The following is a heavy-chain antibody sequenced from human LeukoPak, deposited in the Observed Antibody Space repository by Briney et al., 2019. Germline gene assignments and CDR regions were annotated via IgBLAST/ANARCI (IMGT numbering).Heavy chain of an antibody. CDR1: GFTFTSYV. CDR2: ISGSGVST. Sequence: RGALRLSCAASGFTFTSYVISWVRQAPGKGLEWVSAISGSGVSTYYADSVKGGFTISRDNSKNTLYLQMNSLRAEDTAVYYCAKSGAYYYDSSGYYHVPDYWGQGTLVTVSS. CDR3: AKSGAYYYDSSGYYHVPDY. J-gene: IGHJ4*02. D-gene: IGHD3-22*01. V-gene: IGHV3-23*01.